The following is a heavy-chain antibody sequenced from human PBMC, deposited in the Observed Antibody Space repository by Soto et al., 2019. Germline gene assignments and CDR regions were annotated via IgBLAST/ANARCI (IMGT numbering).Heavy chain of an antibody. Sequence: GESLKISCKGSGYSFTSYWIGWVRQMPGKGLEWMGIIYPGDSDTRYSPSFQGQVTISADKSISTAYLQWSSLKASDTAMYYCALVSGYPTDYYYMDVWGKGTTVTVSS. D-gene: IGHD5-12*01. CDR2: IYPGDSDT. J-gene: IGHJ6*03. CDR3: ALVSGYPTDYYYMDV. V-gene: IGHV5-51*01. CDR1: GYSFTSYW.